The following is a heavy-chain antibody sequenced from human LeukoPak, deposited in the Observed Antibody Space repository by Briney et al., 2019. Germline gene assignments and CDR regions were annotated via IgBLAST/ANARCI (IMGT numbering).Heavy chain of an antibody. CDR3: ARDQDY. V-gene: IGHV3-7*01. CDR2: IKQDGSKK. J-gene: IGHJ4*02. Sequence: HSGGSLRLSCVASGFPFSSYWMTWVRQAPGKGLEWAANIKQDGSKKSYVDSVKGRFTISRDNAKNSLYLQMSSLRAEDTAIYYCARDQDYWGQGTLVTVSS. CDR1: GFPFSSYW.